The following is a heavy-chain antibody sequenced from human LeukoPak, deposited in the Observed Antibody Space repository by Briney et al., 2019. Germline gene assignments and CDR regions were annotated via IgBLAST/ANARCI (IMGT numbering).Heavy chain of an antibody. CDR1: GFTFSDHP. CDR3: ARQMTSTRLFDS. CDR2: IGSDGTKK. D-gene: IGHD5/OR15-5a*01. V-gene: IGHV3-30*04. J-gene: IGHJ4*02. Sequence: GRSLRLSCVVSGFTFSDHPFHWVRQSPDKGLEWVALIGSDGTKKYYADSVQGRFTVSRENSKNTLFLQMNTLRADDTAVYFCARQMTSTRLFDSWGQGTLVTVSS.